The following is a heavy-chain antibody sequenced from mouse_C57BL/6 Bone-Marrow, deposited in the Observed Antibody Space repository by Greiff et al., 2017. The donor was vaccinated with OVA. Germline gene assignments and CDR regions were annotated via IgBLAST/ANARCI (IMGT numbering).Heavy chain of an antibody. CDR1: GFTFSSYG. J-gene: IGHJ3*01. CDR2: ISSGGSYT. CDR3: ASSFWFAY. V-gene: IGHV5-6*01. Sequence: EVMLVESGGDLVKPGGSLKLSCAASGFTFSSYGMSWVRQTPDKRLEWVATISSGGSYTYYPDSVKGRFTISRDKAKNTLYLQMSRLKSEDTAMYYCASSFWFAYWGKGTLVTVSA.